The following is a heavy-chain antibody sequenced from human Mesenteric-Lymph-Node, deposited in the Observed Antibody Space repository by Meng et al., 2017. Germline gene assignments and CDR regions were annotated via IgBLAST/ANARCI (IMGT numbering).Heavy chain of an antibody. D-gene: IGHD2-2*01. J-gene: IGHJ4*02. CDR2: IYSKIGAT. V-gene: IGHV1-2*02. CDR1: GYTFTDYY. CDR3: VRDVTRGGY. Sequence: VLLGQSGAKGKRPGASVRASCKASGYTFTDYYIPWVRQAPGQGLEWMGWIYSKIGATNYAQKFQGRVTMTMDTSISTAYMELTRLTSDDTAVYYCVRDVTRGGYWGQGTLVTVSS.